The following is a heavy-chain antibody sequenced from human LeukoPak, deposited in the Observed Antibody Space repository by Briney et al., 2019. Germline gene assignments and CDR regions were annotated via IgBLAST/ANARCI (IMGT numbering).Heavy chain of an antibody. CDR2: INPNSGGT. J-gene: IGHJ6*02. CDR3: ARDPGYCSSTSCPTGGMDV. CDR1: GYTFTGYY. Sequence: ASVKVSCKASGYTFTGYYMHWVRQAPGQGLEWMGWINPNSGGTNYAQKFQGRVTMTRDTSISTAYMELSRLRSNDTAVYYCARDPGYCSSTSCPTGGMDVWGQGTTVTVSS. D-gene: IGHD2-2*01. V-gene: IGHV1-2*02.